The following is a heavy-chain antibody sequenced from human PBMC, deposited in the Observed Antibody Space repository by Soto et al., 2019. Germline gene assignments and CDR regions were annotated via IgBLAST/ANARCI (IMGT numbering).Heavy chain of an antibody. CDR2: IYYSGST. Sequence: SETLSLTCPVSGGSISSYYWSWIRQPPGKGLEWIGYIYYSGSTNYNPSLKSRVTISVDTSKNQFSLKLSSVTAADTAVYYCARGSYGENDYWGQGTLVTVSS. V-gene: IGHV4-59*01. D-gene: IGHD4-17*01. CDR3: ARGSYGENDY. J-gene: IGHJ4*02. CDR1: GGSISSYY.